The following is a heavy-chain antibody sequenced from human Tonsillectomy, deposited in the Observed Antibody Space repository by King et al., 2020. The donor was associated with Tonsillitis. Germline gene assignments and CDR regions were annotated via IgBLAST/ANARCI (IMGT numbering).Heavy chain of an antibody. CDR2: ISYDGSNE. CDR3: TRASYGGNSVYFDH. V-gene: IGHV3-30*04. J-gene: IGHJ4*02. CDR1: GFTFTSYS. D-gene: IGHD4-23*01. Sequence: QLVQSGGGVVQPGRSLTLSCTASGFTFTSYSIHWVRQAPGKGLEWVALISYDGSNEYYAQSVEGRFTISRDNSKDTVYLQMNGLRTEDTAVYYCTRASYGGNSVYFDHWGQGTLVTVSS.